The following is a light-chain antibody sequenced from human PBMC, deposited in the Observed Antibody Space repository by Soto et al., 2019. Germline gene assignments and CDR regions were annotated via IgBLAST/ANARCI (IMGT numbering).Light chain of an antibody. V-gene: IGKV3-20*01. Sequence: EIVLTQSPGTLSLSPGERATLSCRASQSVSSSYLAWYQQKPGKAPKLMIYAASTLQRGVPSRFSGSGCGTDLTITISRLEPEDFVVYSCQQYDTAPYTFGQGTRLEI. CDR2: AAS. CDR1: QSVSSSY. CDR3: QQYDTAPYT. J-gene: IGKJ5*01.